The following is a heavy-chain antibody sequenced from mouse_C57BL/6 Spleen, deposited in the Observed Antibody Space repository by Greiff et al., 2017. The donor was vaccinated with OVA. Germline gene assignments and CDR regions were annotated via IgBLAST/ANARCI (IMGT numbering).Heavy chain of an antibody. D-gene: IGHD2-5*01. CDR1: GYTFTDYY. CDR2: IYPGSGNT. CDR3: ARGDYSNYEGFAH. J-gene: IGHJ3*01. Sequence: QVQLKQSGAELVRPGASVKLSCKASGYTFTDYYINWVKQRPGQGLEWIARIYPGSGNTYYNEKFKGKATLTAEKSSSTAYMQLSSLTSEDSAVYFCARGDYSNYEGFAHWGQGTLVTVSA. V-gene: IGHV1-76*01.